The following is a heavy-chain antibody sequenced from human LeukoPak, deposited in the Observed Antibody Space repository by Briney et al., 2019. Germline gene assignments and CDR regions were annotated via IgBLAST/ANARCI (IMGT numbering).Heavy chain of an antibody. CDR2: MNPTSGNT. Sequence: ASVTASCKASGYTFTSYDINWVRQATGQGREWMGWMNPTSGNTGYAQKFQGRVTMTRNTSISTAYMELSSLRSEDTAVYYCARGPLGYCTNGVCIKWGQGTLVTVSS. D-gene: IGHD2-8*01. CDR3: ARGPLGYCTNGVCIK. J-gene: IGHJ4*02. V-gene: IGHV1-8*01. CDR1: GYTFTSYD.